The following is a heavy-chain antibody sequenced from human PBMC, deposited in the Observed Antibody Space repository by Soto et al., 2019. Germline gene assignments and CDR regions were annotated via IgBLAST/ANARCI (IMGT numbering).Heavy chain of an antibody. V-gene: IGHV1-18*01. CDR1: GYTFTTYG. D-gene: IGHD3-10*01. CDR3: ARGSGADYYFDY. J-gene: IGHJ4*02. Sequence: QVQLVQSGAEVKKPGAAVKVSCKATGYTFTTYGITWVRHAPGQGLQWMGWISTYNDNKNYAQKFQGRVTMTTDISTRSAYMELRSLRSDDTAVYYCARGSGADYYFDYWGQGTLVTVSS. CDR2: ISTYNDNK.